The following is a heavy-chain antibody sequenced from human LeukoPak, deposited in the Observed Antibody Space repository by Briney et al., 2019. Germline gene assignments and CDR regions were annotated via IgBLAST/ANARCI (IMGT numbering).Heavy chain of an antibody. CDR3: ARDPPLLYDSSGYYPNWFDP. D-gene: IGHD3-22*01. CDR1: GYTFTSFV. CDR2: ISAYNGNT. Sequence: ASVKVSCKASGYTFTSFVIRCVRQAPGQGLEWMGWISAYNGNTNYAQKLQGRVTMTTDTSTSTAYMELRSLRPDDTAVYYCARDPPLLYDSSGYYPNWFDPWGQGTLVTVSS. J-gene: IGHJ5*02. V-gene: IGHV1-18*01.